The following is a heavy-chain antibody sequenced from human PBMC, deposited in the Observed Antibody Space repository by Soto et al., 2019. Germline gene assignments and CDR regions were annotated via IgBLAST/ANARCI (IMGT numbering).Heavy chain of an antibody. CDR2: IIPILGIA. D-gene: IGHD5-12*01. J-gene: IGHJ4*02. CDR3: ATHHSGYVPYYFDY. V-gene: IGHV1-69*02. CDR1: GGTFSSYT. Sequence: ASVKVSCKASGGTFSSYTISWVRQAPGQGLEWMGRIIPILGIANYAQKFQGRVTITADKSTSTAYMELSSLRSEDTAVYYCATHHSGYVPYYFDYWGQGTLVTVSS.